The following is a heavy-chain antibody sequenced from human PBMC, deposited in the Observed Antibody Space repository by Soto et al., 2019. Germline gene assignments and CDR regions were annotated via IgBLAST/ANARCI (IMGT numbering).Heavy chain of an antibody. CDR2: MNPNSGNT. CDR3: ARGLSSSWYDYYYYMDV. Sequence: ASVKVSCKASGYTFTSYDIKWVRQATGQGLEWMGWMNPNSGNTGYAQKFQGRVTMTRNTSISTAYMELSSLRSEDTAVYYCARGLSSSWYDYYYYMDVWGKGTTVTVSS. J-gene: IGHJ6*03. CDR1: GYTFTSYD. V-gene: IGHV1-8*01. D-gene: IGHD6-13*01.